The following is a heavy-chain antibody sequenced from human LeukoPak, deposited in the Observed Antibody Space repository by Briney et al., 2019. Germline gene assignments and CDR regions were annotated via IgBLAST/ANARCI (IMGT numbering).Heavy chain of an antibody. CDR3: ARWVSGWGY. V-gene: IGHV3-7*05. D-gene: IGHD6-19*01. CDR1: GFXFSNYW. CDR2: MKPDGSEK. Sequence: PGGSLRLSCAASGFXFSNYWITWVRHTPGKGLEWVANMKPDGSEKYYVDSVKGRYTISRDNAKNSLYLQMDSLRVEDTAVYYCARWVSGWGYWGQGTLVTVSS. J-gene: IGHJ4*01.